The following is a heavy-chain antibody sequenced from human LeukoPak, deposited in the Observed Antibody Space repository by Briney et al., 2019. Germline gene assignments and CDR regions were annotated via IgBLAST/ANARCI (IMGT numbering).Heavy chain of an antibody. CDR3: WHSGYESGFDY. V-gene: IGHV4-4*02. J-gene: IGHJ4*02. Sequence: SETLSLTCAVSGGXISSGNWWSWVRQPPGKVLEWIGEIHHSGSTNYNPSLKSRVTISVDNSKNQFSLKVRSVTAADTAVYYCWHSGYESGFDYWGQGTLVTVSS. CDR2: IHHSGST. CDR1: GGXISSGNW. D-gene: IGHD5-12*01.